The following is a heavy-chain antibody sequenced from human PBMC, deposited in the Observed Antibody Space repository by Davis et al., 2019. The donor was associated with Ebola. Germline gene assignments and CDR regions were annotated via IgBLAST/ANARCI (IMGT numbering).Heavy chain of an antibody. CDR1: GGSISSSSYY. D-gene: IGHD5-18*01. CDR2: IYYSGST. J-gene: IGHJ6*03. CDR3: ARLGYSYGYRIYYYYMDV. Sequence: PGGSLRLSCTVSGGSISSSSYYWGWIRQPPGKGLEWIGYIYYSGSTNYNPSLKSRVTISVDTSKNQFSLKLSSVTAADTAVYYCARLGYSYGYRIYYYYMDVWGKGTTVTVSS. V-gene: IGHV4-61*05.